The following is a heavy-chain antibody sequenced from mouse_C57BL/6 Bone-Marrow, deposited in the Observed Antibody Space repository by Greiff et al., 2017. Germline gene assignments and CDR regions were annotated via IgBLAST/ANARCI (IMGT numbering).Heavy chain of an antibody. CDR2: INPSNGGT. CDR3: ARLPYYYAMDY. CDR1: GYTFTSYW. Sequence: QVQLQQPGTELVKPGASVKLSCKASGYTFTSYWMHWVKPRPGQGLEWIGNINPSNGGTNYNEKFKSKATLTVDKSSSTAYMQLSRLSSEDAAVYYCARLPYYYAMDYWGQGTSVTVSS. V-gene: IGHV1-53*01. J-gene: IGHJ4*01.